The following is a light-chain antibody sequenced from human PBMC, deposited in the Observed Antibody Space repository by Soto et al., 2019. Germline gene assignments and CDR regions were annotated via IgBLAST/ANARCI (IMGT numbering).Light chain of an antibody. CDR1: QSVSSN. CDR3: QQYNSWWT. Sequence: IVMTQSPATLSVSLGERATLSCRASQSVSSNLAWYQQKPGQAPRLLIYGASTRATGIPARFSGSGSGTEFTLTIRSLQSEDFAVYYCQQYNSWWTFGQGTRVEIK. J-gene: IGKJ1*01. CDR2: GAS. V-gene: IGKV3-15*01.